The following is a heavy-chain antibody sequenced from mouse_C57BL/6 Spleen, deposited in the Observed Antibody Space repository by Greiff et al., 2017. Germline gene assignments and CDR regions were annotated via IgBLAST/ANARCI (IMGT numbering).Heavy chain of an antibody. D-gene: IGHD1-1*01. CDR3: ALITTVVDYYAMDY. CDR1: GFNIKDYY. CDR2: IDPEDGET. J-gene: IGHJ4*01. V-gene: IGHV14-2*01. Sequence: VQLKESGAELVKPGASVKLSCTASGFNIKDYYMHWVKQRTEQGLEWIGRIDPEDGETKYAPKFQGKATITADTSSNTAYLQLSSLTSEDTAVYYCALITTVVDYYAMDYWGQGTSVTVSS.